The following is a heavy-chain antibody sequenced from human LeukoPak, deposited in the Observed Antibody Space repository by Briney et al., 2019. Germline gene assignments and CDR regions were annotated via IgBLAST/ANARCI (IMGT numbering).Heavy chain of an antibody. CDR1: GVTFSSYA. V-gene: IGHV3-23*01. CDR2: LNGSGGST. CDR3: ASRRGAVAGGIDY. D-gene: IGHD6-19*01. Sequence: GGSLRLSCAASGVTFSSYAMSCVRQAPGKGLEWVSGLNGSGGSTYYADSVKGRFTISRDNAKNSLYLQMNSLRAEDTAVYYCASRRGAVAGGIDYWGQRTLVTVSS. J-gene: IGHJ4*02.